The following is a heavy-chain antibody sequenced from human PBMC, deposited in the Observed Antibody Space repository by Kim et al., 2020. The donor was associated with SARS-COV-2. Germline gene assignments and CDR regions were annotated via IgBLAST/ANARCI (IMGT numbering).Heavy chain of an antibody. V-gene: IGHV1-18*04. CDR2: ISAYNGNT. Sequence: ASVKVSCKASGYTFTSYDISWVRQAPGQGLEWMGWISAYNGNTNYAQKLQGRVTMTTDTSTSTAYMELRTLRSDDTAVYYCARALYCSSTSFYENWFDPWGQGTPVTLSP. CDR3: ARALYCSSTSFYENWFDP. J-gene: IGHJ5*02. D-gene: IGHD2-2*01. CDR1: GYTFTSYD.